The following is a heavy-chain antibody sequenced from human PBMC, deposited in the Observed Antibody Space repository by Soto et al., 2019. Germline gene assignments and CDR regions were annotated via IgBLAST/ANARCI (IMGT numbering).Heavy chain of an antibody. V-gene: IGHV4-59*12. CDR1: GDPSSRLY. D-gene: IGHD7-27*01. CDR2: IYFSGST. CDR3: ASGRRVWANPLDH. Sequence: SSETLSLTCSVSGDPSSRLYHSWIRQPPGKGLEWIGYIYFSGSTKYNPSLESRVTISVDTSNNQFSLKLSSVTAADTAVYYCASGRRVWANPLDHWRKGTLVTVSS. J-gene: IGHJ4*02.